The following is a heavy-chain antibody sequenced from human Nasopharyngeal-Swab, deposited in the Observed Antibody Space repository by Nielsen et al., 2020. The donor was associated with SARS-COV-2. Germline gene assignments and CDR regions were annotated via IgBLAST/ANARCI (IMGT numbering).Heavy chain of an antibody. CDR2: ISGSGGST. J-gene: IGHJ4*02. Sequence: GESLKISWAASGFTFSSFALSWVRQAPGKGLEWVSAISGSGGSTYYADSVKGQFTISRDNSKNTLYLQMNSLRAEDTAVYYCAKAGGITMIVVVRRYYFDYWGQGTLVTVSS. D-gene: IGHD3-22*01. CDR3: AKAGGITMIVVVRRYYFDY. V-gene: IGHV3-23*01. CDR1: GFTFSSFA.